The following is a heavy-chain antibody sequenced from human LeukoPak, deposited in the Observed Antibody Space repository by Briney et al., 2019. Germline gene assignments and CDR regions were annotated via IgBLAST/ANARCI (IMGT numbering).Heavy chain of an antibody. J-gene: IGHJ5*02. V-gene: IGHV4-59*01. Sequence: SETLSLTCTLSGGSINNYYWSWIQQPPGKGLEWIGYIYYNGNTNYNPSLKSRVTISVDTSKNQFSLKLSSVTAADTAVYFCAREYSSGLSWFDPWGQGTLVTVSS. CDR1: GGSINNYY. CDR2: IYYNGNT. CDR3: AREYSSGLSWFDP. D-gene: IGHD6-19*01.